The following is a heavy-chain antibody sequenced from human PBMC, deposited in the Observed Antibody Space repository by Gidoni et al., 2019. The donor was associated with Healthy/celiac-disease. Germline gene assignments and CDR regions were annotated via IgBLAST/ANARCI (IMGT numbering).Heavy chain of an antibody. Sequence: EVQLLESGGGLVQPGGSLRLSCAASGFTFSSYAMSWVRQAPGKGLEWVSAISGSGGSTYYADSVKGRFTISRDNSKNTLYLQMNSLRAEDTAVYYCAKSPKYYDFWSGYYHYWGQGTLVTVSS. V-gene: IGHV3-23*01. D-gene: IGHD3-3*01. CDR3: AKSPKYYDFWSGYYHY. CDR1: GFTFSSYA. CDR2: ISGSGGST. J-gene: IGHJ4*02.